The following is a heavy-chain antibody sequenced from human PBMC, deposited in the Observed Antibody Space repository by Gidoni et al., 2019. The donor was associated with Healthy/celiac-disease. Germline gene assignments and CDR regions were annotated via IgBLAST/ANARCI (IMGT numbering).Heavy chain of an antibody. CDR1: GYSISSGYY. J-gene: IGHJ4*02. V-gene: IGHV4-38-2*02. CDR3: ARDGAISTSKNGHFDY. Sequence: QVQLQESGPGLVKPSETLSLTCTVSGYSISSGYYWGWIRQPPGKGLEWIGSIYHSGSTYNNPTLKSRVTISVDTSKNQFSLKLSSVTAADTAVYYCARDGAISTSKNGHFDYWGQGTLVTVSS. CDR2: IYHSGST. D-gene: IGHD2-2*01.